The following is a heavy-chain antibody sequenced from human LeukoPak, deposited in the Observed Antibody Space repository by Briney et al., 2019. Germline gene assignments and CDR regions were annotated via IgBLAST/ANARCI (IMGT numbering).Heavy chain of an antibody. V-gene: IGHV3-30*04. CDR3: ARDRTYYGSGSSPFDP. J-gene: IGHJ5*02. CDR1: GFTFSSYA. D-gene: IGHD3-10*01. Sequence: GRSLRLSCAASGFTFSSYAMHWVRQAPGKGLEWVAVISYDGSNKYYADSVKGRYTISRDNSKNTLYLQMNSLRAEDTAVYYCARDRTYYGSGSSPFDPWGQGTLVTVSS. CDR2: ISYDGSNK.